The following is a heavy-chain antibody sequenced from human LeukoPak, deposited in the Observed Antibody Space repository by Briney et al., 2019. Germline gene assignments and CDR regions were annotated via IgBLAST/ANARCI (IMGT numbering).Heavy chain of an antibody. CDR2: ISWNSGSI. CDR1: GFTVSSNY. CDR3: AKDMAYSSSWYFVFDY. V-gene: IGHV3-9*01. J-gene: IGHJ4*02. Sequence: PGGSLRLSCAASGFTVSSNYMSWVRQAPGKGLEWVSGISWNSGSIGYADSVKGRFTISRDNAKNSLYLQMNSLRAEDTALYYCAKDMAYSSSWYFVFDYWGQGTLVTVSS. D-gene: IGHD6-13*01.